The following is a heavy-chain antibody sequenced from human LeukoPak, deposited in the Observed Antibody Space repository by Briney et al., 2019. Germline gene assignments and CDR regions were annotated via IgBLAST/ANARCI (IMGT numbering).Heavy chain of an antibody. CDR1: GYTFTSYG. V-gene: IGHV1-18*01. CDR2: ISAYNGNT. D-gene: IGHD3-16*01. J-gene: IGHJ3*02. Sequence: GASVKVSCKASGYTFTSYGISWARQAPGQGLEWMGWISAYNGNTNYAQKLQGRVTMTTDTSTSTAYMELRSLRSDDTAVYYCAHVWGSFARHDAFDIWGQGTMVTVSS. CDR3: AHVWGSFARHDAFDI.